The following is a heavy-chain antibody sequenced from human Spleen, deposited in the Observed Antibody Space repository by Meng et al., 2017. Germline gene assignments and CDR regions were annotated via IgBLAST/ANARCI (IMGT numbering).Heavy chain of an antibody. CDR2: IYYTGNT. CDR1: GASISRIGYY. D-gene: IGHD5-18*01. J-gene: IGHJ5*02. V-gene: IGHV4-31*11. Sequence: QVQLQESGPGLVKPSGTLSLTCAVSGASISRIGYYWSWIRQHPGKGLEWVGYIYYTGNTDYNPSLNSRLTTSVDMSKNQFSLKLSSVTAADTAVYYCARATQRGYTLRVGFDPWGQGTLVTVSS. CDR3: ARATQRGYTLRVGFDP.